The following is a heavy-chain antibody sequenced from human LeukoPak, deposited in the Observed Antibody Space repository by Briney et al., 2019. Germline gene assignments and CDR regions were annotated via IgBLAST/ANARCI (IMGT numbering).Heavy chain of an antibody. Sequence: SQTLSLTCTVSGGSISSGGYYWSWIRQHPGKGLEWIGYIYYSGSTYYNPSLKSRVTISVDTSKNQFSLKLSSVTAADTAVYYCARGDIVVVPAAPDYWGQGTLVTVSS. V-gene: IGHV4-31*03. CDR3: ARGDIVVVPAAPDY. CDR2: IYYSGST. D-gene: IGHD2-2*01. CDR1: GGSISSGGYY. J-gene: IGHJ4*02.